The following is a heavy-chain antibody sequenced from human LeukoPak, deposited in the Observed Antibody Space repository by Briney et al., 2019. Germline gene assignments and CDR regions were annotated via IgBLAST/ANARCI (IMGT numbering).Heavy chain of an antibody. Sequence: PGGSLRLSCAASGFSFDNRAMSWLRQAPGKGLEGVSYISSSSSTIYYADSVKGRFTISRDNAKNSLYLQMNSLRAEDTAVYYCASGYSSGWSYFDYWGQGTLVTVSS. CDR3: ASGYSSGWSYFDY. CDR1: GFSFDNRA. V-gene: IGHV3-48*01. J-gene: IGHJ4*02. D-gene: IGHD6-19*01. CDR2: ISSSSSTI.